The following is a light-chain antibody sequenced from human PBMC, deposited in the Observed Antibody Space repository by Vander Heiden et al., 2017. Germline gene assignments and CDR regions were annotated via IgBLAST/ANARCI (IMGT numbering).Light chain of an antibody. CDR1: SSDIGDHDH. CDR2: EVS. J-gene: IGLJ1*01. Sequence: QYALHQPASVSGSPGQSITISCTGTSSDIGDHDHVSWYQQHPGKVPKVIIYEVSKRPSGVSNRFSGSKSVNTASLTISGLQAEDDADYYCCSYTRSSTLVFGTGTKVTAL. CDR3: CSYTRSSTLV. V-gene: IGLV2-14*01.